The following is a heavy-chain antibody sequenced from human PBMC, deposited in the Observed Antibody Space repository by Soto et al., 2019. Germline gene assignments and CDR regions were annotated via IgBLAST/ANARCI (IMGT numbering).Heavy chain of an antibody. CDR1: GDHFRHYG. CDR3: ARSPYTTGYHYGMDV. CDR2: IWYDGSNK. D-gene: IGHD3-9*01. Sequence: LGGWLGRSSAASGDHFRHYGMPWVRQAPGKGLEWVAVIWYDGSNKYYADSVKGRFTISRDNSKNTLYLQMNSLRAEDTAVYYCARSPYTTGYHYGMDVWGQGTTVPVSS. V-gene: IGHV3-33*01. J-gene: IGHJ6*02.